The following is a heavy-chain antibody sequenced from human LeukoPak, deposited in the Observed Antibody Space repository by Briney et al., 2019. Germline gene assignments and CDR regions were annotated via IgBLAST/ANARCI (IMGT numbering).Heavy chain of an antibody. CDR2: ISYDGSNK. Sequence: GRSLRLSCAASGFTFSSYGMHWVRQAPGKGLEWVAVISYDGSNKYYADSVKGRFTISRDNSKNTLYLQMNSLRAEDTAVYYCAKEILYYYDSSGYFDYWGQGTLVTVSS. D-gene: IGHD3-22*01. J-gene: IGHJ4*02. V-gene: IGHV3-30*18. CDR1: GFTFSSYG. CDR3: AKEILYYYDSSGYFDY.